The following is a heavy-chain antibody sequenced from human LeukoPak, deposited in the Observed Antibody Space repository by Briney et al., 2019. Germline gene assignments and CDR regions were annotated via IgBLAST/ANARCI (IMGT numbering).Heavy chain of an antibody. J-gene: IGHJ5*02. CDR2: MNHSGSV. CDR3: ARADSSGWYFSGWFDP. CDR1: GGSFSGYY. V-gene: IGHV4-34*01. D-gene: IGHD6-13*01. Sequence: SETLSLTCAVYGGSFSGYYWTWIRQPPGKGLEWIGEMNHSGSVNYNPSLKSRLTSSIDTSRNQFSLNLASVTAADTAVYYCARADSSGWYFSGWFDPWGQGTLVTVSS.